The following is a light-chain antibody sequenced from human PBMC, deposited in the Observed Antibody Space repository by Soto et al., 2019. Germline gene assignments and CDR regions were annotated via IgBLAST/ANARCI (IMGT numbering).Light chain of an antibody. CDR2: EVS. Sequence: QSVLTQPASVSGSPGQSITISCTGTSSDVGGYNYVSWYQHHPGKAPKLMIYEVSNRPSGVSNRFSGSKSGNTASLTISGLQAEDEADYYCSSYTSSSTLPDVFGTGTKLTVL. J-gene: IGLJ1*01. CDR1: SSDVGGYNY. V-gene: IGLV2-14*01. CDR3: SSYTSSSTLPDV.